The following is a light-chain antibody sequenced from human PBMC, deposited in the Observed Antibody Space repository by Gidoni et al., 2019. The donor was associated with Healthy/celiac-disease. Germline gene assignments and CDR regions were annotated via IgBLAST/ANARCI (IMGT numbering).Light chain of an antibody. J-gene: IGKJ1*01. CDR1: QGSSSW. V-gene: IGKV1-12*01. CDR2: AAY. CDR3: QQDNSFPWT. Sequence: DSQMTQSPSSVSASVGDRVTITCRACQGSSSWLAWYQQKPGKAPKLLSYAAYSLQSGVPSRFIGSGSGTDVTLTIRSLQPEDFATYYCQQDNSFPWTCGQGTKVEIK.